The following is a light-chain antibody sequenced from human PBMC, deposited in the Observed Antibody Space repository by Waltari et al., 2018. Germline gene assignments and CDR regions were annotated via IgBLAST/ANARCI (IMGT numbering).Light chain of an antibody. V-gene: IGLV3-25*03. CDR2: KDS. CDR3: QSADSSGTYRV. Sequence: SYELTQPPSVSVSPGQTARITCSGDALPKQYAYWYQQKPGQAPVLVIYKDSERPSGSPERFSCSSSGTTATLTISGVQAEDEADYYCQSADSSGTYRVFGGGTKLTVL. CDR1: ALPKQY. J-gene: IGLJ3*02.